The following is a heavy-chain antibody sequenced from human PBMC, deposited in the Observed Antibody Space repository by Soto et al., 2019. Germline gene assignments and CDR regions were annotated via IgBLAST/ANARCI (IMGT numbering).Heavy chain of an antibody. CDR2: INPRSGKT. J-gene: IGHJ4*02. Sequence: ASVKVSCKASGDTLSTYYMHWARQAPGQGLEWMGIINPRSGKTNYPQKFQGRVTMTRDTSTTTVYMELSTLRSEDTAMYYCARGVGYSDSSGYPFDYWGQGTLVTVSS. CDR1: GDTLSTYY. D-gene: IGHD3-22*01. V-gene: IGHV1-46*03. CDR3: ARGVGYSDSSGYPFDY.